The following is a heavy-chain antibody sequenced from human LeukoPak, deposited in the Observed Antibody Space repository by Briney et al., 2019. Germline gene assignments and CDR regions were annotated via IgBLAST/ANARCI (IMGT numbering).Heavy chain of an antibody. CDR3: ARPRSYEAFDI. CDR2: INSDGRNT. Sequence: GGSLRPSCAASGFTFSSYWMHWVRQAPGKGLVWVSRINSDGRNTNYADSVKGRFTISRDNAKNTLFLQMNSLRAEDTAVYYCARPRSYEAFDIWGQGTMVTVSS. CDR1: GFTFSSYW. V-gene: IGHV3-74*01. D-gene: IGHD6-6*01. J-gene: IGHJ3*02.